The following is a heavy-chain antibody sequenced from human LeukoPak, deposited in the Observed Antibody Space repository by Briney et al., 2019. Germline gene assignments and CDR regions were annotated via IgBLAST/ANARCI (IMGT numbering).Heavy chain of an antibody. CDR2: INPNSGGT. J-gene: IGHJ4*02. Sequence: ASVKVSCKAPGYTFTGYYMHWVRQAPGQGLEWMGWINPNSGGTNYAQKFQGRVTMTRDTSISTAYMELSRLRSDDTAVYYCARVVGSLYYFDYWGQGTLVTVSS. CDR1: GYTFTGYY. CDR3: ARVVGSLYYFDY. V-gene: IGHV1-2*02. D-gene: IGHD1-26*01.